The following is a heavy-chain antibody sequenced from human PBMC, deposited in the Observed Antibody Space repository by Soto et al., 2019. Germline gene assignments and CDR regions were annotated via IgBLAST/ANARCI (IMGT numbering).Heavy chain of an antibody. V-gene: IGHV3-23*01. CDR3: AKDAGDDISAPDAFDI. D-gene: IGHD6-19*01. CDR2: INVSGGGT. Sequence: PGGSLRLSCVDSGLPFSTYAMAWARQAPGKGLEWVSFINVSGGGTYYADSVKGRFTISRDNSKNTLYLQMNSLRAEDTAVYYCAKDAGDDISAPDAFDIWGQGTMVTVSS. CDR1: GLPFSTYA. J-gene: IGHJ3*02.